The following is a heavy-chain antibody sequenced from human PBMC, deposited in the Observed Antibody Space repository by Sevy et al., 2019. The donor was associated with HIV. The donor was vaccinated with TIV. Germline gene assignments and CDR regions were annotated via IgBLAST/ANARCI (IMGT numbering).Heavy chain of an antibody. CDR2: IGHDGNKY. CDR3: AKDYCIGNDCFLGWFDP. Sequence: GGSLRLSCAASGFTLSSVGIHWVRLTPGTGLEWLAFIGHDGNKYFYGGSVKGRITTSRDNSKNTVSLQMNSLRVEDTAIYYCAKDYCIGNDCFLGWFDPRGQGTVVTVSS. D-gene: IGHD2-15*01. V-gene: IGHV3-30*02. J-gene: IGHJ5*02. CDR1: GFTLSSVG.